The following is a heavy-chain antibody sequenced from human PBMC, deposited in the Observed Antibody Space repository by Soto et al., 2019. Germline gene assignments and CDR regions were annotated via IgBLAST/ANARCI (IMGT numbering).Heavy chain of an antibody. CDR2: INHSGST. V-gene: IGHV4-34*01. CDR1: GGSFSGYY. Sequence: QVQLQQWGAGLLKPSETLSLTCAVYGGSFSGYYWSWIRQPPGKGLEWIGEINHSGSTNYNPSLKGRVTVSVDTSKNQFSLKRGSVTAADTAVYYCASGVVKRSRGGIWPKGWFDPWGQGTLVTVSS. J-gene: IGHJ5*02. D-gene: IGHD1-20*01. CDR3: ASGVVKRSRGGIWPKGWFDP.